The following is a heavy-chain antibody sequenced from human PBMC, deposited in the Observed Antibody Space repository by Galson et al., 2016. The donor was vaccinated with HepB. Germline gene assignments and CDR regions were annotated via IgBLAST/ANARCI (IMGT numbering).Heavy chain of an antibody. Sequence: SVKVSCKASGGAFSTHVISWLRQAPGQGPEWMGAISHTFGTAKSAQKFQGRLTITAGDSKTTVYMELSSLRSDDTAVYYCARDGAAAPKNWFDPWGQGTLVIVSS. CDR3: ARDGAAAPKNWFDP. D-gene: IGHD6-13*01. J-gene: IGHJ5*02. CDR2: ISHTFGTA. CDR1: GGAFSTHV. V-gene: IGHV1-69*13.